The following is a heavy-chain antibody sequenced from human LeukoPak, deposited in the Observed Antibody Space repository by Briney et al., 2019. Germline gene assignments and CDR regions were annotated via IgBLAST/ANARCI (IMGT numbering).Heavy chain of an antibody. D-gene: IGHD4-17*01. J-gene: IGHJ4*02. CDR1: GFTFSSYA. CDR3: AKDSAPHYGAADC. Sequence: GGSLRLSCAASGFTFSSYAMNWVRQAPAKGLEGVSGITGSGGSTYYADSVKGRFTISRDNSNNTLYMQMNSLRAEDTAVYYCAKDSAPHYGAADCWGQGTLVTVSS. V-gene: IGHV3-23*01. CDR2: ITGSGGST.